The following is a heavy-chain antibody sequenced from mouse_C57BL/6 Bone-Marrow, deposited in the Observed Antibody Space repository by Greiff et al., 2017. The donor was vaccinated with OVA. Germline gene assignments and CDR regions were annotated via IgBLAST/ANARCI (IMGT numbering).Heavy chain of an antibody. Sequence: EVKVEESGGGLVQPGGSMKLSCVASGFTFSNYWMNWVRQSPEKGLEWVAQIRLKSDNYATHYEESVKGRFTISRDDSKSSVYLQMNNLRAEDTVIYYCTGDVFPYFGYWGQGTTLTASS. J-gene: IGHJ2*01. CDR1: GFTFSNYW. V-gene: IGHV6-3*01. CDR2: IRLKSDNYAT. CDR3: TGDVFPYFGY.